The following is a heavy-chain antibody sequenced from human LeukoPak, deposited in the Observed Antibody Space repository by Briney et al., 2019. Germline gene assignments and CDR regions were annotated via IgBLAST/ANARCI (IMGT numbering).Heavy chain of an antibody. CDR3: ATAPSLRYSSSWFFDY. D-gene: IGHD6-13*01. CDR1: GYTISEVS. CDR2: FDPEDGET. V-gene: IGHV1-24*01. Sequence: ASVKVSCKVSGYTISEVSIHWVRQAPGKGLEWMGGFDPEDGETIYAQKFQGRVTMTEDTSTDTAYMELSSLRSEDTAVYYCATAPSLRYSSSWFFDYWGQGTLVTVSS. J-gene: IGHJ4*02.